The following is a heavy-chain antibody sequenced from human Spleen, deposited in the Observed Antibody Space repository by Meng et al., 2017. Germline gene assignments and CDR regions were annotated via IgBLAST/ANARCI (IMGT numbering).Heavy chain of an antibody. V-gene: IGHV1-8*01. J-gene: IGHJ4*02. CDR1: GYTFNSYD. CDR2: MNPNSGNT. CDR3: ATRGNPYLNC. Sequence: QGQLVQSGAEVKKPGASVKVSCKASGYTFNSYDINWVRQATGQGLEWMGWMNPNSGNTGYAQKFQGRVTMTTDTSTSTAYMELRSLRSDDTAVYYCATRGNPYLNCWGQGTLVTVSS.